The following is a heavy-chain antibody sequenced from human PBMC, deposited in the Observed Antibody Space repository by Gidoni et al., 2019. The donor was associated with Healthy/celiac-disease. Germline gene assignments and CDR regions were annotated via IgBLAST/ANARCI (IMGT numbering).Heavy chain of an antibody. Sequence: QVHLQESGPGLVTPSETLSLTCPVSGGSSSSYHWSWIRQPAGKGLEWIGRIYTRRSTNYNPSLKSLVTMSVNTSKKQLSLKLTSVTAADTAVYYCARGDCSTTSCSYYYYGMDVWGQGTTVTVSS. D-gene: IGHD2-2*01. CDR3: ARGDCSTTSCSYYYYGMDV. V-gene: IGHV4-4*07. CDR1: GGSSSSYH. J-gene: IGHJ6*02. CDR2: IYTRRST.